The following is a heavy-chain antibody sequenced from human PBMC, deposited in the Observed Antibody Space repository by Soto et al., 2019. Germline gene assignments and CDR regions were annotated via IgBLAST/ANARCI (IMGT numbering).Heavy chain of an antibody. Sequence: QVQLVESGGGVVQPGNSLRLSCAGSGFPFSAEAMHWVRQAPGKGLEWVAAISYDGNNKNHADSVKGRFTVSRDNSKNTLYRQIYSLRPEDTAVYYCARDYSSGWCIDYWGQGSLVTVSS. D-gene: IGHD6-13*01. CDR2: ISYDGNNK. CDR1: GFPFSAEA. V-gene: IGHV3-30-3*01. CDR3: ARDYSSGWCIDY. J-gene: IGHJ4*02.